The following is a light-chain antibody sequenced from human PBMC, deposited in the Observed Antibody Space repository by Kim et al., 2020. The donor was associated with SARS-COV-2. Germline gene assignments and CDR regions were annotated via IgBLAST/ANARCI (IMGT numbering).Light chain of an antibody. CDR1: QSVSSY. V-gene: IGKV3-11*01. CDR2: DAS. CDR3: QQRSNWPLT. J-gene: IGKJ4*01. Sequence: LSPGQRATLSCRASQSVSSYLAWYQQKPGQAPRLLIYDASNRATGIPARFSGSGSGTDFTLTVSSLEPEDFAVYYCQQRSNWPLTFGGGTKVDIK.